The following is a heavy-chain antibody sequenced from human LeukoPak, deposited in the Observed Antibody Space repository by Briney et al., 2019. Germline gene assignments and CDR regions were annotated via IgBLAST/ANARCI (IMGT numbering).Heavy chain of an antibody. J-gene: IGHJ4*02. CDR3: ARGSSYYYHIDY. CDR2: IYYSGST. D-gene: IGHD3-22*01. Sequence: PSETLSLTCTVSGGSISSYYWSWIRQPPGKGLEWIGYIYYSGSTNYNPSLKSRVTISVDTSKNQFSLKLSSVTAADTAVYYCARGSSYYYHIDYWGQGTLVTVSS. CDR1: GGSISSYY. V-gene: IGHV4-59*01.